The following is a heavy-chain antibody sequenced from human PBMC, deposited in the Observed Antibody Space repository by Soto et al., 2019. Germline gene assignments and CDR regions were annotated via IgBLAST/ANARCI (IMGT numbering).Heavy chain of an antibody. CDR2: ISSYTGNTYYQHSANT. D-gene: IGHD6-13*01. Sequence: ASVKVSCKASGYNFTNYHIHWVRQAPGQGLEWMGWISSYTGNTYYQHSANTEYAQKFQGRVSLTTDTSTTTAYLELRGLRSDDTAVYYCARGAQPYQVKQRVRYWYFDLWGRGTLVTVSS. V-gene: IGHV1-18*04. J-gene: IGHJ2*01. CDR1: GYNFTNYH. CDR3: ARGAQPYQVKQRVRYWYFDL.